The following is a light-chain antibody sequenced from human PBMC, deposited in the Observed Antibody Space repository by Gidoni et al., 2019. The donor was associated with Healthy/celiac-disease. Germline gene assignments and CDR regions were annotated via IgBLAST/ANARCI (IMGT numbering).Light chain of an antibody. CDR1: QSVSSSY. Sequence: VLTPSPATLSLSPGERASLSCRASQSVSSSYLLWYQQKPGQAPSLLIYGASSRATGIPDRCSGSGSGTDFTLTISRLEPEDFAVYYCQQYGSSPPTTFGPGTKVDIK. J-gene: IGKJ3*01. CDR3: QQYGSSPPTT. V-gene: IGKV3-20*01. CDR2: GAS.